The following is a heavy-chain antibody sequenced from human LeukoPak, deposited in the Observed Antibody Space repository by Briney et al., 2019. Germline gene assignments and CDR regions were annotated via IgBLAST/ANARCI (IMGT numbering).Heavy chain of an antibody. CDR1: GFTFSSYG. D-gene: IGHD2-2*01. V-gene: IGHV3-23*01. Sequence: PGRSLRLSCAASGFTFSSYGMHWVRQAPGKGLEWVSAISGSGGSTYYADSVKGRFTISRDNSKNTLYLQMNSLRAEDTAVYYCAKIWRYCSSTSCSQNFDYWGQGTLVTVSS. J-gene: IGHJ4*02. CDR2: ISGSGGST. CDR3: AKIWRYCSSTSCSQNFDY.